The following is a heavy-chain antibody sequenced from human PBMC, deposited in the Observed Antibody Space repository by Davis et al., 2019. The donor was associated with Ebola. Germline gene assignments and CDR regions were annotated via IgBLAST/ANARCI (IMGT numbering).Heavy chain of an antibody. CDR2: TYYRSKWYN. CDR1: GDSVSSNSAA. J-gene: IGHJ6*04. D-gene: IGHD1-26*01. Sequence: SQTLSLTCAISGDSVSSNSAAWNWIRQSPSRGLEWLGRTYYRSKWYNDYAVSVKSRITINPDTSKNQFSLQLNSVTPEDTAVYYCARDLRPSVVGATWGEGYYYYYGMDVWGKGTTVTVSS. V-gene: IGHV6-1*01. CDR3: ARDLRPSVVGATWGEGYYYYYGMDV.